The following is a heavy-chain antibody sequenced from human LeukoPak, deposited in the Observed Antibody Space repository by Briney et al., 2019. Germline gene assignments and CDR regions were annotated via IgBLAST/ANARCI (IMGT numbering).Heavy chain of an antibody. CDR3: AGYVWGTYRYTNY. J-gene: IGHJ4*02. Sequence: TGGSLRLSCAASGFTFSSYAMSWVRQAPGQGPEWVSGISGHSDSTYHADSVKGRFTISRDNSKNTLYLQMNSLRVEDTAVYYCAGYVWGTYRYTNYWGQGTLVTVSS. D-gene: IGHD3-16*02. CDR1: GFTFSSYA. V-gene: IGHV3-23*01. CDR2: ISGHSDST.